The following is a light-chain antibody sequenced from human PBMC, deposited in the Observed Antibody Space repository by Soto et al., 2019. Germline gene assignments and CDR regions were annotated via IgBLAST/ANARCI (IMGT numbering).Light chain of an antibody. J-gene: IGKJ2*01. CDR2: DAS. CDR3: QQYDTWPHT. V-gene: IGKV3-15*01. CDR1: ESVSSN. Sequence: EIVMTQSPATLSVSPGERATLSCRASESVSSNLAWYQQKPGQAPSLLIYDASTRATAIPARFSGSGSGTEFTLTISSLQPEDFADYHCQQYDTWPHTFGQGTKLEIK.